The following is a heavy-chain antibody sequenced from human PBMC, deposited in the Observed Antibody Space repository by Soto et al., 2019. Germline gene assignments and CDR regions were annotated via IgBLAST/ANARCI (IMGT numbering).Heavy chain of an antibody. CDR2: FYSSGST. CDR3: ARGAQFDF. J-gene: IGHJ4*02. Sequence: SETLSLTCTVSNDSITEYFWTWIRQSPGKGLEWIGRFYSSGSTNFNPSLKSRVTMSLDTSKNHFSMNLTSVAAADTAVYYCARGAQFDFWGQGTLVTVSS. CDR1: NDSITEYF. V-gene: IGHV4-4*07.